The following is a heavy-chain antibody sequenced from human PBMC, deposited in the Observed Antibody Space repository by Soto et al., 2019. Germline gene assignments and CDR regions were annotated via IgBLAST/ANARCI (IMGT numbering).Heavy chain of an antibody. D-gene: IGHD1-1*01. CDR1: GYPLTELS. CDR3: ATMGWNNPDGITSGGDYYYGMDV. J-gene: IGHJ6*02. V-gene: IGHV1-24*01. Sequence: GXSVKVSCNVSGYPLTELSMHWVRQAPGKGLEWMGGFDPEDGETIYAQKFQGRVTMTEDTSTDTAYMELSSLRSEDTAVYYCATMGWNNPDGITSGGDYYYGMDVWGRGTTVTVSS. CDR2: FDPEDGET.